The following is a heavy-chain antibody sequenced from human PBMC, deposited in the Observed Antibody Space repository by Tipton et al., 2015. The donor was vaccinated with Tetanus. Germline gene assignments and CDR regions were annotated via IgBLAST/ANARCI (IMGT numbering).Heavy chain of an antibody. J-gene: IGHJ4*02. CDR3: ARDWLRKGGYFNY. Sequence: SLRLSCEVSGFTLSDYYMNWIRQAPGTGLEWIAFIGSDGTTINYADSVQGRFTISRDSAKNTLFLQMRNLRPEDSAVYFCARDWLRKGGYFNYWGQGALVTVSS. CDR2: IGSDGTTI. V-gene: IGHV3-11*01. CDR1: GFTLSDYY. D-gene: IGHD6-19*01.